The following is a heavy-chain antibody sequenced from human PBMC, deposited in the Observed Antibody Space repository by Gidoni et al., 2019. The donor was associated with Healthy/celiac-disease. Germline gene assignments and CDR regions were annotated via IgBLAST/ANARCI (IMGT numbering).Heavy chain of an antibody. Sequence: QVQLQESGPGLVTPSETLSLTCTVSGGSLSSYYWSWSRQPPGKGLEWIGYIYYSGSTNYNPSLKSRVTISVDTSKNQFSLKLSSVTAADTAVYYCARITSISGWYRYDFDIWGQGTMVTVSS. V-gene: IGHV4-59*01. CDR2: IYYSGST. CDR3: ARITSISGWYRYDFDI. D-gene: IGHD6-19*01. J-gene: IGHJ3*02. CDR1: GGSLSSYY.